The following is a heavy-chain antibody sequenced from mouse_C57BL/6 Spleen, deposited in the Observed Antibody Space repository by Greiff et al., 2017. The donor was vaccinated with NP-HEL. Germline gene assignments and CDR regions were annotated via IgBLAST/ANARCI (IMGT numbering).Heavy chain of an antibody. Sequence: EVQLQQSGPVLVKPGASVKMSCKASGYTFTDYYMNWVKQSHGKSLEWIGVINPYNGGTSYNQKFKGKATLTVDKSSSTAYMELNSLTSEDSAVYYCATYGNYEYFDYWGQGTTLTVSS. CDR3: ATYGNYEYFDY. CDR2: INPYNGGT. J-gene: IGHJ2*01. V-gene: IGHV1-19*01. CDR1: GYTFTDYY. D-gene: IGHD2-1*01.